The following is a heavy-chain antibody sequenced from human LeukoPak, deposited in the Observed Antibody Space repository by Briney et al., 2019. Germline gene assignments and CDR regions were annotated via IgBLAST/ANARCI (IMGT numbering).Heavy chain of an antibody. J-gene: IGHJ4*02. CDR1: GGSFSGYY. CDR3: ARGLSDVY. V-gene: IGHV4-34*01. Sequence: SETLSLTCAVYGGSFSGYYWTWIRQPPGKGLEWIGEINHSGSTNYNPSLKSRVTISVDTSKNQFSLILNSVTAADTAMYYCARGLSDVYWGQGTLVTVSS. CDR2: INHSGST.